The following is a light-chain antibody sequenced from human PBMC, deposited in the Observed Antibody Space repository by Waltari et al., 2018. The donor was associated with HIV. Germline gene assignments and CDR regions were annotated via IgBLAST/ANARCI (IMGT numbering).Light chain of an antibody. CDR2: AAS. Sequence: EIKLTKSPSSLSTPVEARLPITCRASQSITRYLNWYQQKPGRAPKLLIYAASSLQSGVPSRFSGSGSGTDFALTISSLQPEDFATYYCQQSYTPYTFGQGTKLEIK. CDR3: QQSYTPYT. CDR1: QSITRY. V-gene: IGKV1-39*01. J-gene: IGKJ2*01.